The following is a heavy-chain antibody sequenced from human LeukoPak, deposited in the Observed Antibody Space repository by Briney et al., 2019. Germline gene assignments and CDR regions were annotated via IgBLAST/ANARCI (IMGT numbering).Heavy chain of an antibody. D-gene: IGHD3-10*01. J-gene: IGHJ4*02. CDR3: ARTSGTRFDY. V-gene: IGHV1-46*01. CDR1: GYTFTSYY. CDR2: INPSGGST. Sequence: GASVTVSCTASGYTFTSYYMHWVRQAPGQGLEWMGIINPSGGSTSYAQKFQGRVTMTRDMSTSTVYMQLSSLRSEDTAVYYCARTSGTRFDYWGQGTLVTVSS.